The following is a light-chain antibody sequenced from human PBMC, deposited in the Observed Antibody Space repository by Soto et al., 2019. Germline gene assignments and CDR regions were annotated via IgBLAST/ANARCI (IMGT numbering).Light chain of an antibody. CDR1: NSDVGNYKC. CDR2: EVS. CDR3: FSYTSSGTYV. J-gene: IGLJ1*01. V-gene: IGLV2-14*01. Sequence: QSALTQPASVSGSPGQSITISCTGTNSDVGNYKCVSWYQQHPGKAPKLMIYEVSNRPSGVSNRFSGSKSGNTASLTISGLQAEDETDYYCFSYTSSGTYVFGTGTKVTVL.